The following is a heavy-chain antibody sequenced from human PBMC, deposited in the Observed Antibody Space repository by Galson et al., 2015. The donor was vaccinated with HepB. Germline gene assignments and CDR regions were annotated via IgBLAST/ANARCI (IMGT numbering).Heavy chain of an antibody. V-gene: IGHV1-46*01. CDR1: GYTFTSYY. D-gene: IGHD2-15*01. CDR2: INPSGGST. CDR3: ARGGCGGSCYFLDWFDP. J-gene: IGHJ5*02. Sequence: SVKVSCKASGYTFTSYYMHWVRQAPGQGLEWMGIINPSGGSTSYAQKFQGRVTMTRDTSTSTVYMELSSLRSEDTAVYYCARGGCGGSCYFLDWFDPWGQGTLVTVSS.